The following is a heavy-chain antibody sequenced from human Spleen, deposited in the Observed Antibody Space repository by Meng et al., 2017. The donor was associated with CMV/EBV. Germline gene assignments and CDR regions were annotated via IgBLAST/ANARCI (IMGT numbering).Heavy chain of an antibody. D-gene: IGHD2-2*01. Sequence: FTSYWIGWVRQMPGKGLEWMGIIYPGDSDTRYSPSFQGQVTISADKSISTAYLQWSSLKASDTAMYYCARHLGAVPAATRYYYGMDVWGQGTMVTVSS. CDR3: ARHLGAVPAATRYYYGMDV. CDR1: FTSYW. CDR2: IYPGDSDT. J-gene: IGHJ6*02. V-gene: IGHV5-51*01.